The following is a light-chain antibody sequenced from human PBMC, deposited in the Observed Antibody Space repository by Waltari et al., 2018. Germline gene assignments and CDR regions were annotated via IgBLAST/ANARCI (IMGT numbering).Light chain of an antibody. CDR1: SSNIGRRY. J-gene: IGLJ3*02. V-gene: IGLV1-51*01. CDR3: GAWDNSLSVWV. CDR2: DND. Sequence: QSVVTQPPSVSAAPGQRVTISCSGSSSNIGRRYVSWYQQVPGTAPKLLIYDNDKRPSGVSDRFSGSKSGTSASLAITGLQTGDEADYYCGAWDNSLSVWVFGGGARLTVL.